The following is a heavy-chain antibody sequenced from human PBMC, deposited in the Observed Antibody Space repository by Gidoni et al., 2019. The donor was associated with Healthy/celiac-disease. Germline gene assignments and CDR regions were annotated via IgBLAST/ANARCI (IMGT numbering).Heavy chain of an antibody. D-gene: IGHD3-10*01. V-gene: IGHV1-8*01. CDR3: ARGHYGSGSYYYYYYGMDV. J-gene: IGHJ6*02. Sequence: QVQLVQSGAEVKKPGASVKVSCKASGYTFPSYDINWVRQATGQGLVWMGWMNPNSGNTGYAQKFQGRDTMTRKTSISTAYMELSSLRSEDTAVYYCARGHYGSGSYYYYYYGMDVWGQGTTVTVSS. CDR1: GYTFPSYD. CDR2: MNPNSGNT.